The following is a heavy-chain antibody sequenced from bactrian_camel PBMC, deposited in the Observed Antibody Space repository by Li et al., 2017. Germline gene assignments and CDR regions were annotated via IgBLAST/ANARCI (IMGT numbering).Heavy chain of an antibody. J-gene: IGHJ4*01. CDR1: GYTSRNYC. CDR2: VCTDGSST. D-gene: IGHD6*01. CDR3: AASSVPPLVGTLHRLGYNY. V-gene: IGHV3S6*01. Sequence: HVQLVESGGGSVQTGGSLRLSCAVSGYTSRNYCMGWFRQAPGKEREGVAVVCTDGSSTYYADSVKGRFTISQDIAKNTVYLQMNSLKPEDTAMYYCAASSVPPLVGTLHRLGYNYWGQGTQVTVS.